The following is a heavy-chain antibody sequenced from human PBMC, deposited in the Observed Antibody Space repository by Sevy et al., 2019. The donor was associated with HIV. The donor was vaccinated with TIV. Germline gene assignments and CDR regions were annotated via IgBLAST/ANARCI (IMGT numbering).Heavy chain of an antibody. CDR2: IIYDGSMK. Sequence: GGSLRLSCAASGFTFSSYTMHWVRQAPGKGLEWVANIIYDGSMKYYADSVKGRFTISRDNSKNTLYLQMNSLSAEDTAVYYCARDQHDYAGNVRTGWFDPWGQGILVTVSS. J-gene: IGHJ5*02. V-gene: IGHV3-30-3*01. CDR1: GFTFSSYT. CDR3: ARDQHDYAGNVRTGWFDP. D-gene: IGHD4-17*01.